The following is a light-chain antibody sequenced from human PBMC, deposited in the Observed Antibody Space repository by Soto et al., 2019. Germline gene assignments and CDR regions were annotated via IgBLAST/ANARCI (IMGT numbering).Light chain of an antibody. Sequence: EIVMTQSPATLSVSPGERATLSCRASQSVSSYLAWYQQKPGQAPRLLIYDASNRATGIPARFSGSGSGTEFTLTISSLQSEDFAVYYCQQYNDWPPRYTFGQGTKVDIK. J-gene: IGKJ2*01. V-gene: IGKV3D-15*01. CDR2: DAS. CDR1: QSVSSY. CDR3: QQYNDWPPRYT.